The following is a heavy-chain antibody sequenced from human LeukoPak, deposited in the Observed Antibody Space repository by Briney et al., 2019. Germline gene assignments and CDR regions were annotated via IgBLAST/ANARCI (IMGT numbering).Heavy chain of an antibody. D-gene: IGHD3-10*02. Sequence: GRSLRLSCAASGFTFSNYALHWVRQAPGKGLEWVAVISYDDTNKYYVDSVKGRFTISRDNSKNTLYLQMNSLRAEDTAVYYCAELGITMIGGVWGKGTTVTISS. CDR2: ISYDDTNK. CDR1: GFTFSNYA. CDR3: AELGITMIGGV. V-gene: IGHV3-30*04. J-gene: IGHJ6*04.